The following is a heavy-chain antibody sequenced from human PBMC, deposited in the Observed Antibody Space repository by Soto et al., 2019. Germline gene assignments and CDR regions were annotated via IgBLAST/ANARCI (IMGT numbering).Heavy chain of an antibody. CDR3: ARDKGSGSYIDY. J-gene: IGHJ4*02. CDR1: GFTFSSYA. V-gene: IGHV3-30-3*01. D-gene: IGHD3-10*01. CDR2: ISYDGSNK. Sequence: QVQLVESGGGVVQPGRSLRLSCAASGFTFSSYAMHWVRQAPGKGLEWVAVISYDGSNKYYADSVKGRFIISRDNSKNTLYLQMNSLRAEDTAVYYCARDKGSGSYIDYWGQGTLVTVSS.